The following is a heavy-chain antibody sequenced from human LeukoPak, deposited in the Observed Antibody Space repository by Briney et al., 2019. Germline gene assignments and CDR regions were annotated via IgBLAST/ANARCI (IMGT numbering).Heavy chain of an antibody. Sequence: EGSLRLSCAASGFTFSNYWMSWVRQAPGKGLECVANIKQDGSEKYYVDSVKGRFTISRDNAKNSLYLQMNSLRAEDTAVYYCARVGRTWYSFGYWGQGTLVTVSS. D-gene: IGHD6-13*01. V-gene: IGHV3-7*05. CDR2: IKQDGSEK. CDR3: ARVGRTWYSFGY. CDR1: GFTFSNYW. J-gene: IGHJ4*02.